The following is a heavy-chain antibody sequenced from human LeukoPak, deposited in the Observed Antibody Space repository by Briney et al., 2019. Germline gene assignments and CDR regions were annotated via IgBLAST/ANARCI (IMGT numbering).Heavy chain of an antibody. CDR2: IYYSGST. Sequence: SETLSLTCTVSGCSISSYYWSWIRQPPGKGLEWIGYIYYSGSTNYNPSLKSRVTISVDTSKNQFSLKLSSVTAADTAVYYCARHSVPFLWDYWGQGTLVTVSS. CDR1: GCSISSYY. CDR3: ARHSVPFLWDY. J-gene: IGHJ4*02. V-gene: IGHV4-59*08. D-gene: IGHD3-10*01.